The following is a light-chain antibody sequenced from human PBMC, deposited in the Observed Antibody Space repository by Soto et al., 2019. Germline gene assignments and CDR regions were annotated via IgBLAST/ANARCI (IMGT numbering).Light chain of an antibody. J-gene: IGKJ4*01. Sequence: EILLTQSPGTLSLSPGERAALSCRASQSVSSTYLDWYQQKHGQAPRLLIYDASNRATGIPARLSGSGYGTDFTLTISSIENEDFAVYYCQQRSNWPLTFGGGTKVDIK. CDR1: QSVSSTY. V-gene: IGKV3-11*01. CDR3: QQRSNWPLT. CDR2: DAS.